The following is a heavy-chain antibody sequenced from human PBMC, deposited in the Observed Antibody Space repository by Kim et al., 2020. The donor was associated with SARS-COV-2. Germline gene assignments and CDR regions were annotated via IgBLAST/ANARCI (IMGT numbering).Heavy chain of an antibody. CDR3: ARDHRGPVAAAGTGGWFDP. D-gene: IGHD6-13*01. CDR1: GGSISSYY. CDR2: IYYSGST. V-gene: IGHV4-59*13. J-gene: IGHJ5*02. Sequence: SETLSLTCTVSGGSISSYYWSWIRQPPGKGLEWIGYIYYSGSTNYNPSLKSRVTISVDTSKKQFSLKLSSVTAADTAVYYCARDHRGPVAAAGTGGWFDPWGQGTLVTVSS.